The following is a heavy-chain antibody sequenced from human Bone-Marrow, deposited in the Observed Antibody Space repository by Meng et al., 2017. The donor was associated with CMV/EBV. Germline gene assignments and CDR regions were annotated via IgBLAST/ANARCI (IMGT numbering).Heavy chain of an antibody. Sequence: GSLRLSCAASGLTFSTYGMSWVRQAPGKGLEWLSHIGAAETTNYADSVKGRFTISRDNSKNTLYLQMNSLRAEDTAVYYCAKSRGYFQFDLWGRGTLVTGSS. V-gene: IGHV3-23*01. CDR2: IGAAETT. CDR3: AKSRGYFQFDL. CDR1: GLTFSTYG. D-gene: IGHD2/OR15-2a*01. J-gene: IGHJ2*01.